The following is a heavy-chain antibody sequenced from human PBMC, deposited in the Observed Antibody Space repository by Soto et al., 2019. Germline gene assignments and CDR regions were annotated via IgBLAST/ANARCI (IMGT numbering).Heavy chain of an antibody. V-gene: IGHV3-48*01. CDR1: GFTFSSYP. CDR3: ARDSTIRGALDY. Sequence: DVQLVESGGGLVQPGGSLGLSCAASGFTFSSYPMNWVRQAPGKGLEWVAYIRSGSSSIYYADSVRGRFTISRDNAKHSMDLQMNSLGAEDRAVDYCARDSTIRGALDYWGQGTLVTVSS. D-gene: IGHD3-10*01. CDR2: IRSGSSSI. J-gene: IGHJ4*02.